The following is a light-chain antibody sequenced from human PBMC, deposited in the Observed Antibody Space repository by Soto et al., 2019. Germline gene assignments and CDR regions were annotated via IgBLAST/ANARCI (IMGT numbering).Light chain of an antibody. CDR3: ASYAGGNQV. J-gene: IGLJ1*01. CDR2: EVT. Sequence: QSLLTQPPSASLSPGQSVTISCSGTSSDIGGYNFVSLYQHHPGKAPKLMIYEVTKRPSGVPDRFSGSRSGNTAFLTVSGLLAEDEADFYCASYAGGNQVFGTGTKVTAL. V-gene: IGLV2-8*01. CDR1: SSDIGGYNF.